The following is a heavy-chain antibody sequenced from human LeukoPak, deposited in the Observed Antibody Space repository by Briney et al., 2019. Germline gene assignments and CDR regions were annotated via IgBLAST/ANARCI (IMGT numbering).Heavy chain of an antibody. D-gene: IGHD6-19*01. CDR3: ANARYSSGWGNYFDY. J-gene: IGHJ4*02. CDR1: GFTFSSYA. Sequence: GGSLRLSCAASGFTFSSYAMSWVRQAPGKGLEWVSVINGSGSSTNYADSVKGRFTISRDNSKNTLYLQMNSLRAEDTAVYYCANARYSSGWGNYFDYWGQGTLVTVSS. CDR2: INGSGSST. V-gene: IGHV3-23*01.